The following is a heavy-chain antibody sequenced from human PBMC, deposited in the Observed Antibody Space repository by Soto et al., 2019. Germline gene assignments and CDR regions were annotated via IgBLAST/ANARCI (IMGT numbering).Heavy chain of an antibody. J-gene: IGHJ5*02. CDR2: IISIFGTS. Sequence: SSVKVSCKASGGTXXXXAISWVRQAPGQGLEWMGGIISIFGTSNDAQKFQGRVTITADESTSTAYMELSSLRSEDTAVYYCARGRFYYYDSSGYSGSGWFDPWGQGTLVTVSS. CDR1: GGTXXXXA. V-gene: IGHV1-69*13. CDR3: ARGRFYYYDSSGYSGSGWFDP. D-gene: IGHD3-22*01.